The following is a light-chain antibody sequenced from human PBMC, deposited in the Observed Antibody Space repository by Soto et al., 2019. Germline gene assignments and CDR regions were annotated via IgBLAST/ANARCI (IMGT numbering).Light chain of an antibody. CDR1: SGHNSYA. Sequence: QTVVTQSPSASASLGASVKLTRTLSSGHNSYAIAWHQQQPEKGPRYLMKVNSDGSHSKGDGIPDRFSGSSSGAERYLTISSLQSEDEADYYCQTWSTDIRVFGGGTKLTVL. V-gene: IGLV4-69*01. J-gene: IGLJ3*02. CDR3: QTWSTDIRV. CDR2: VNSDGSH.